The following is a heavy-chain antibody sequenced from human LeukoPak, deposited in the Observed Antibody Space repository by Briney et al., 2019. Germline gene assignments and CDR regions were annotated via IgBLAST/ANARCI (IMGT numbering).Heavy chain of an antibody. CDR2: IRYDGSNK. Sequence: GGSLRLSCAASGFTFSSYGMHWVRQAPGKGLEWVALIRYDGSNKYYADSVKGRFTISRDNSKNTLYLQMNSLRAEDTAVYYCARGQRNWVQQGAFDYWGQGTLVTVSS. CDR3: ARGQRNWVQQGAFDY. V-gene: IGHV3-30*02. CDR1: GFTFSSYG. J-gene: IGHJ4*02. D-gene: IGHD1-1*01.